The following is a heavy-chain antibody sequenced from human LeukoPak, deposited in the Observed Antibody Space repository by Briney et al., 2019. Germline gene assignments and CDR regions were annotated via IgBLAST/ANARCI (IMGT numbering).Heavy chain of an antibody. V-gene: IGHV4-59*12. CDR3: ARANGYNYPFDY. CDR1: GGSISSYY. Sequence: PSETLSLTCTVSGGSISSYYWSWIRQPPGKGLEWIGYIYYSGSTNYNPSLKTRVTISVDTSKNQFSLNLSSVTAADTAVYYCARANGYNYPFDYWGQGTLVTVSS. CDR2: IYYSGST. J-gene: IGHJ4*02. D-gene: IGHD5-24*01.